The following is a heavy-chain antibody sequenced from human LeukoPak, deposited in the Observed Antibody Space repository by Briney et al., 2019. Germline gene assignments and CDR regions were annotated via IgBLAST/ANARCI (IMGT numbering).Heavy chain of an antibody. V-gene: IGHV1-2*02. CDR1: GYTSTGYY. J-gene: IGHJ5*02. D-gene: IGHD2-2*01. CDR3: ARTPIVVVPAAMRVCNWFDP. Sequence: GASVKVSCKASGYTSTGYYMHWVRQAPGQGLEWMGWINPNSGGTNYAQKFQGRVTMTRDTSISTAYMELSRLRSDDTAVYYCARTPIVVVPAAMRVCNWFDPWGQGTLVTVSS. CDR2: INPNSGGT.